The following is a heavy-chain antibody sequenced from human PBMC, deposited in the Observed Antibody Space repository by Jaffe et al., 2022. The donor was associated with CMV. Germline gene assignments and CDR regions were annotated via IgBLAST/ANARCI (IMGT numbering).Heavy chain of an antibody. CDR2: INHSGST. D-gene: IGHD3-9*01. V-gene: IGHV4-34*01. CDR3: ARGPNVLRYFGAGAAGPRSAFDI. CDR1: GGSFSGYY. Sequence: QVQLQQWGAGLLKPSETLSLTCAVYGGSFSGYYWSWIRQPPGKGLEWIGEINHSGSTNYNPSLKSRVTISVDTSKNQFSLKLSSVTAADTAVYYCARGPNVLRYFGAGAAGPRSAFDIWGQGTMVTVSS. J-gene: IGHJ3*02.